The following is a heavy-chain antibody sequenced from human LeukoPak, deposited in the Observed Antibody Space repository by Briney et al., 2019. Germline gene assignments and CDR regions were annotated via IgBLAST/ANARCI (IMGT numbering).Heavy chain of an antibody. CDR3: ARGVHMGKQDY. CDR1: GGSFSGYY. J-gene: IGHJ4*02. V-gene: IGHV4-34*01. CDR2: INHSGST. D-gene: IGHD7-27*01. Sequence: SETLSLTCAVYGGSFSGYYWSWIRQPPWKGLEWIGEINHSGSTNYNPSLKSRVTISVDTSKNQFSLKLSSVTAADTAGYYCARGVHMGKQDYWGQGTLVTVSS.